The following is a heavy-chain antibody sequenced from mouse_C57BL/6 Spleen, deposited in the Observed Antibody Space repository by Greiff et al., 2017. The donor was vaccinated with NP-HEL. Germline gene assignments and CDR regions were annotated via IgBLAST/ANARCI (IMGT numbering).Heavy chain of an antibody. CDR3: ARSGTTVVPYYFDY. V-gene: IGHV1-69*01. D-gene: IGHD1-1*01. J-gene: IGHJ2*01. CDR1: GYTFTSYW. Sequence: VQLQQPGAELVMPGASVKLSCKASGYTFTSYWMHWVKQRPGQGLEWIGEIDPSDSYTNYNQKFKGKSTLTVDKSSSTAYMQLSSLTSEDSAVYYCARSGTTVVPYYFDYWGQGTTLTVSS. CDR2: IDPSDSYT.